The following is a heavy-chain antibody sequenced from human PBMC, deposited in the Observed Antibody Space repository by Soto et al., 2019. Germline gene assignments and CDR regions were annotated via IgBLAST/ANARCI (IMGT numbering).Heavy chain of an antibody. V-gene: IGHV1-18*01. Sequence: SVHVSCKASCYTFTSYGISWVRQAPGQGLEWMGWISAYNGNTNYAQKLQGRVTMTTDTSTSTAYMELRSLRSDDTAVYYCARVGMATIVFDYWGQGNQVTVSS. J-gene: IGHJ4*02. CDR1: CYTFTSYG. CDR3: ARVGMATIVFDY. D-gene: IGHD5-12*01. CDR2: ISAYNGNT.